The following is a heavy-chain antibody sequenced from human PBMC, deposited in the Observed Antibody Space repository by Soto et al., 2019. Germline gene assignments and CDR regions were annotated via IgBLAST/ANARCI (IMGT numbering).Heavy chain of an antibody. J-gene: IGHJ6*04. V-gene: IGHV5-51*01. CDR3: ARSMVRGVNRTNLAYYYYYGMDF. D-gene: IGHD3-10*01. CDR1: GYSFTSYC. CDR2: IYPCDSDT. Sequence: GESLKISCKGSGYSFTSYCIGWVRQMPGKGLEWMGIIYPCDSDTRYSPSFQGQVTISADKSISTAYLQWSSLKASDTAMYYCARSMVRGVNRTNLAYYYYYGMDFWGKGTKVNVSS.